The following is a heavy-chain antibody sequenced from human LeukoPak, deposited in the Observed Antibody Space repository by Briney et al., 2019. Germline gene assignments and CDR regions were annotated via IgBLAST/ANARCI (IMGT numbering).Heavy chain of an antibody. Sequence: SETLSLTCAVYGGSFSGYYWSWIRQPPGKGLEWIGEINHSGSTNYNPSLKSRVTISVDTSKNQFSLKLSSVTAADTAVYYCAREAMVGTSAFDIWGQGTMVSVSS. J-gene: IGHJ3*02. CDR2: INHSGST. V-gene: IGHV4-34*01. D-gene: IGHD6-19*01. CDR3: AREAMVGTSAFDI. CDR1: GGSFSGYY.